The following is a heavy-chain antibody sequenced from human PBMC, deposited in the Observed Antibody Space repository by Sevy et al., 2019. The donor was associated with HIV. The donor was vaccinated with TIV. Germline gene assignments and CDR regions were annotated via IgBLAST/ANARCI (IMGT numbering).Heavy chain of an antibody. J-gene: IGHJ3*02. D-gene: IGHD4-17*01. CDR2: IYHTGNT. CDR1: GVSISSGAYS. V-gene: IGHV4-30-2*01. Sequence: SETLSLTCAVSGVSISSGAYSWNWIRQPPGKGLVWIGYIYHTGNTYYNPSLKSRITISLDRSKNQFSLRLSSVTAADTAVYFCARDGGTMTTPGSFDIWGQGTMVTVSS. CDR3: ARDGGTMTTPGSFDI.